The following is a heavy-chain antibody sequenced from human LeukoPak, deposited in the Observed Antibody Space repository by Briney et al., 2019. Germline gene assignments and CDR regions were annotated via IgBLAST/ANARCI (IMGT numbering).Heavy chain of an antibody. CDR2: ISWNSGSI. CDR3: AKDMVRGVISGWFDP. CDR1: GFTFDDYA. Sequence: GRSLRLSCAASGFTFDDYAMHWVRQAPGKGLEWVSGISWNSGSIGYADSVKGRFTISRDNAKNSLYLQMNSLRAEDTAVYYCAKDMVRGVISGWFDPWGQGTLVTVSS. D-gene: IGHD3-10*01. J-gene: IGHJ5*02. V-gene: IGHV3-9*01.